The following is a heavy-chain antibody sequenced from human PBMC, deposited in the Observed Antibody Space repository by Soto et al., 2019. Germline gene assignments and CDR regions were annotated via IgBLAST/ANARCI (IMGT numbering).Heavy chain of an antibody. Sequence: QLQLQESGPGLVKPSETLSLTCTVSGGSISSSNYYWGWIRQPPGKGLEWIGSIYYSGSTYYNPPLKSRVTISVHTSKNQFSLKLSSVTAADTAVYYCARHSGPPEVVVGATGLSWFDPWGQGTLVTVSS. CDR3: ARHSGPPEVVVGATGLSWFDP. CDR2: IYYSGST. D-gene: IGHD2-15*01. CDR1: GGSISSSNYY. J-gene: IGHJ5*02. V-gene: IGHV4-39*01.